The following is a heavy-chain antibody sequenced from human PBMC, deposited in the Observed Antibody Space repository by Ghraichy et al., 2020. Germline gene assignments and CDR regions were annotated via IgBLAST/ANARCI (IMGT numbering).Heavy chain of an antibody. J-gene: IGHJ6*03. CDR1: GGSFSGYY. CDR2: INHSGST. D-gene: IGHD2-2*01. Sequence: ESLNISCAVYGGSFSGYYWSWIRQPPGKGLEWIGEINHSGSTNYNPSLKSRVTISVDTSKNQFSLKLSSVTAADTAVYYCARGRTGQLLFLISLAYYYYYMDVWGKGTTVTVSS. CDR3: ARGRTGQLLFLISLAYYYYYMDV. V-gene: IGHV4-34*01.